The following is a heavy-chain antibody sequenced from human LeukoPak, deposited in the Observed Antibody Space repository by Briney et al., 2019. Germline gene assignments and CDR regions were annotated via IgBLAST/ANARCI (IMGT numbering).Heavy chain of an antibody. CDR3: ARVGDGYNGPDYDAFDI. Sequence: ASVKVSCKASGYTFTSYYMHWVRQAPGQGLEWMGWINPNSGGTNYAQKFQGRVTMTRDTSISTAYMELSRLRSDDTAVYYCARVGDGYNGPDYDAFDIWGQGTMVTVSS. D-gene: IGHD5-24*01. J-gene: IGHJ3*02. CDR2: INPNSGGT. CDR1: GYTFTSYY. V-gene: IGHV1-2*02.